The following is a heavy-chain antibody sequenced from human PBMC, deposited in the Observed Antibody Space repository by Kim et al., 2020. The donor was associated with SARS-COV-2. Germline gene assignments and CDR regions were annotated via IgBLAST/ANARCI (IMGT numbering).Heavy chain of an antibody. CDR2: IDWDDDK. D-gene: IGHD3-16*01. Sequence: SGPTLVNPTQTVTLTCTFSGFSLSTRGVCVSWIRQPPGKALEWLARIDWDDDKYYMKSLKTRLTITKDTSKNQVVLTMTNMDPVDTATYYCARTHSAGRGTEGTASKRFWLDPWGQGILVTVSS. CDR3: ARTHSAGRGTEGTASKRFWLDP. J-gene: IGHJ5*02. CDR1: GFSLSTRGVC. V-gene: IGHV2-70*11.